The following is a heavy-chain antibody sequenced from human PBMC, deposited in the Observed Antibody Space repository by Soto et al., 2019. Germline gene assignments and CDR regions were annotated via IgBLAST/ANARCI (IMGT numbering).Heavy chain of an antibody. J-gene: IGHJ4*02. CDR2: ISDYNGNT. CDR3: ARGWRPIDY. D-gene: IGHD2-15*01. CDR1: GYTFTNFG. V-gene: IGHV1-18*01. Sequence: QVHLVQSGAEVKKPGASVKVSCTASGYTFTNFGISWVRQAPGQGLEWMGWISDYNGNTNYAQKCQGRVTITTDTSTSTANMELRSLRVDVTAVYYCARGWRPIDYWGQGTLVTVSS.